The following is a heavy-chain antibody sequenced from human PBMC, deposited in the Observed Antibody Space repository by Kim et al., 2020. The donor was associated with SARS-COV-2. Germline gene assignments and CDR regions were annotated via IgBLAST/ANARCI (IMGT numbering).Heavy chain of an antibody. CDR1: GYTFTSYA. CDR2: INAGNGNT. J-gene: IGHJ4*02. V-gene: IGHV1-3*01. CDR3: ARGLRCSSTSCYRGAGFDY. Sequence: ASVKVSCKASGYTFTSYAMHWVRQAPGQRLEWMGWINAGNGNTKYSQKFQGRVTITRDTSASTAYMELSSLRSEDTAVYYCARGLRCSSTSCYRGAGFDYWSQGTLVTDSS. D-gene: IGHD2-2*02.